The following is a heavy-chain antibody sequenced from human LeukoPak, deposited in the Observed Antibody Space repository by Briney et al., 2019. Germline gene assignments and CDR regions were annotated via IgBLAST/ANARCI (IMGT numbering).Heavy chain of an antibody. Sequence: ASVKVSCKASGCTFTSYYMHWVRQPPGQGLEWMGIINPSGGSTSYAQKFQGRVTMTRDTSTSTVYMELSSLRSEDTAVYYCASDSSGYYLYYFDYWGQGTLVTVSS. CDR3: ASDSSGYYLYYFDY. V-gene: IGHV1-46*01. CDR2: INPSGGST. D-gene: IGHD3-22*01. CDR1: GCTFTSYY. J-gene: IGHJ4*02.